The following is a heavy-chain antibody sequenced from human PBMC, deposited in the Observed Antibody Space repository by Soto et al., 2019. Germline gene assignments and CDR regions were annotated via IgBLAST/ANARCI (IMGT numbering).Heavy chain of an antibody. CDR3: ARGGALAGPDFDY. CDR2: ITNKATT. J-gene: IGHJ4*02. CDR1: GFMFSDHY. Sequence: PXESLRLSCAACGFMFSDHYVDWVRQAPGKGLEWVGRITNKATTKSAASVKGRFTISRDDSKDSLYLQMSSLKIEDTAVYYCARGGALAGPDFDYCGQGSLVTVSS. D-gene: IGHD6-19*01. V-gene: IGHV3-72*01.